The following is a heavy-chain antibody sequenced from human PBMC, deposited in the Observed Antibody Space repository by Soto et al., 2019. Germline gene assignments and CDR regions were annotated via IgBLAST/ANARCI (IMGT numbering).Heavy chain of an antibody. J-gene: IGHJ6*02. Sequence: QVQLVQSGAEVKKPGSSVKVSCKASGGTFSSYAISWVRQAPGQGLEWMGGIIPIFGTANYAQKFQGRVTITADESTSTAYMELSSLRSEDTAVYYCARDLVLGPRSTMVRGVIFYYYYGMDVWGQGTTVTVSS. V-gene: IGHV1-69*01. CDR3: ARDLVLGPRSTMVRGVIFYYYYGMDV. D-gene: IGHD3-10*01. CDR2: IIPIFGTA. CDR1: GGTFSSYA.